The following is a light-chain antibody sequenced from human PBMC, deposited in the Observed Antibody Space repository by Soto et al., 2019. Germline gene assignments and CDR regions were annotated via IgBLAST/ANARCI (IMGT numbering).Light chain of an antibody. V-gene: IGLV2-23*02. CDR2: EVT. J-gene: IGLJ2*01. CDR3: CSLARFSNFA. Sequence: QSALTQPASVSGSPGQSITISCTGTSSDVASYNLVSWYQQHPGKAPKLMIYEVTKRPSGVSNRFSGSKSDNTASLTISGLQADDEADYYCCSLARFSNFAFGGGTKVTVL. CDR1: SSDVASYNL.